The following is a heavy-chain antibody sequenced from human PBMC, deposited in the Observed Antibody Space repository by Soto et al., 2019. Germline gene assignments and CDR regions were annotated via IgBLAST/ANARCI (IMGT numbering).Heavy chain of an antibody. J-gene: IGHJ4*02. CDR1: GGSFSGYY. V-gene: IGHV4-59*08. CDR3: ARHREFYDSSGYYYFDY. CDR2: VFCSGST. Sequence: PSETLSLTCAVHGGSFSGYYWDWIRQPPGKGLEWIGDVFCSGSTDYNPSLKSRVTISVEMSKNQFSLKLSSVTAADTAVYYCARHREFYDSSGYYYFDYWGQGTLVTVSS. D-gene: IGHD3-22*01.